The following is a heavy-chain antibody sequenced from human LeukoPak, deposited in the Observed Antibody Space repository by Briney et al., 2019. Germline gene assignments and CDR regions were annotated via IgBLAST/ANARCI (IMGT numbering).Heavy chain of an antibody. Sequence: EVSVKVSCKASGYTFTGYYMHWVRQAPGQGLEWMGIINPSGGSTSYAQKFQGRVTMTRDMSTSTVYMELSSLRSEDTAVYYCARNFGNYGPSAGYYFDYWGQGTLVTVSS. CDR1: GYTFTGYY. CDR2: INPSGGST. CDR3: ARNFGNYGPSAGYYFDY. V-gene: IGHV1-46*01. D-gene: IGHD4-11*01. J-gene: IGHJ4*02.